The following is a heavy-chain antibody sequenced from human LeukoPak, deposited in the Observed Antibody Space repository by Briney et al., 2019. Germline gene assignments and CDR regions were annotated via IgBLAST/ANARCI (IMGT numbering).Heavy chain of an antibody. CDR3: ARGAYSSGWSAVKTFDY. CDR2: MNPNSGNT. J-gene: IGHJ4*02. Sequence: GASVKVSCKASGYTFTSYDINWVRQATGQGLEWMGWMNPNSGNTGYAQKFQGRVTMTRNTSISTAYMELSSLRSEDTAVYYCARGAYSSGWSAVKTFDYWGQGTLVTVSS. D-gene: IGHD6-19*01. CDR1: GYTFTSYD. V-gene: IGHV1-8*01.